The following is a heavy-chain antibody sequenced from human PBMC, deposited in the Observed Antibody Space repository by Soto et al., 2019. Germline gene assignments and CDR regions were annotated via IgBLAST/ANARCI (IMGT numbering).Heavy chain of an antibody. Sequence: QVQLVQSGAEVKKPGASVKVSCKASGYTFTNYGITWVRQAPGQGLEWMGWISAYNGNINYAQKLQGRVTMTTDTSTSTAYMELRSLRSDDTAVYYCARDQRGRDLYGEDSWGQGTLVTVSS. CDR1: GYTFTNYG. V-gene: IGHV1-18*01. D-gene: IGHD2-21*02. CDR2: ISAYNGNI. J-gene: IGHJ4*02. CDR3: ARDQRGRDLYGEDS.